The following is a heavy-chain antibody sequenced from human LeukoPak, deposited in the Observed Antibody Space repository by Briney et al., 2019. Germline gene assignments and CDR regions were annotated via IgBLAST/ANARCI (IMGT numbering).Heavy chain of an antibody. D-gene: IGHD5-18*01. V-gene: IGHV3-23*01. CDR1: GFAFSATA. J-gene: IGHJ4*02. Sequence: PGGSLRLSCGASGFAFSATAMSWVRQAPGRGLEWVSAISGSSDTTYYADSVKGRFTISRDNSKNTLYLQMNRLRAVDTAVYYCANREGGYTYDPFDYWGQGTLVTVS. CDR2: ISGSSDTT. CDR3: ANREGGYTYDPFDY.